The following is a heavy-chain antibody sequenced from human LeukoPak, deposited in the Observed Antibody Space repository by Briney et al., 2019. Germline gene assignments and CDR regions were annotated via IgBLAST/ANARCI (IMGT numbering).Heavy chain of an antibody. CDR2: IKEDGTAR. CDR3: VRGGWELDY. CDR1: GFTLRGFW. J-gene: IGHJ4*02. D-gene: IGHD4-23*01. Sequence: PGGSLRLSCAASGFTLRGFWMAWARQAPGKGLEWVAHIKEDGTARYYVDSVKGRFTISKDDVKNSLYLQMNSLIVEDTAVYYCVRGGWELDYWGQGTLVTVSS. V-gene: IGHV3-7*01.